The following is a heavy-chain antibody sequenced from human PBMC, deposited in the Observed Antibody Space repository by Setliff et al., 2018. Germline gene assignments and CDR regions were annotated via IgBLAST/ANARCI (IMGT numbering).Heavy chain of an antibody. CDR2: INPNSGGT. V-gene: IGHV1-2*04. J-gene: IGHJ6*02. D-gene: IGHD3-22*01. Sequence: ASVKVSCKASGYTFTGYYMHWVRQAPGQGLEWMGWINPNSGGTNYAQKFRGWVTMTRDTSISTAYMELSRLRSDDTAVYYCARVKRGRSLRYYYDSSGYGDGMDVWGQGTTVTVLL. CDR1: GYTFTGYY. CDR3: ARVKRGRSLRYYYDSSGYGDGMDV.